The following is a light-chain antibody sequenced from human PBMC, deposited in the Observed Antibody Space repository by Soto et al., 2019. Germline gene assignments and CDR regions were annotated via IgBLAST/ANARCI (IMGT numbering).Light chain of an antibody. V-gene: IGLV2-8*01. Sequence: QSALTQPPSASGSPGQSVTISCTGTNSDVCGYNYVSWYQQYPGKAPKLIIYEVNERPSGVPDRFSGSKSGNTASLTVSGLQTADEADYYCSSYAGSNWYVFGTGTKVTVL. CDR2: EVN. CDR3: SSYAGSNWYV. J-gene: IGLJ1*01. CDR1: NSDVCGYNY.